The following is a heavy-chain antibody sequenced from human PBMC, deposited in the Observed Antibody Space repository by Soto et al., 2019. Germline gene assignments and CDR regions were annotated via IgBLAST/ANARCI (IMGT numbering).Heavy chain of an antibody. CDR1: GGSFSGYY. CDR3: ARGGVVVPAAMIGSQNYY. V-gene: IGHV4-34*01. J-gene: IGHJ4*02. D-gene: IGHD2-2*01. Sequence: QVQLQQWGAGLLKPSETLSLTCDVYGGSFSGYYWSWIRQPPGKGLEWIGEINHSGSTNYNPYLKSRVNISVDTSKNQLSLKLSSATDADTAVYYCARGGVVVPAAMIGSQNYYWGQGTLVTVSS. CDR2: INHSGST.